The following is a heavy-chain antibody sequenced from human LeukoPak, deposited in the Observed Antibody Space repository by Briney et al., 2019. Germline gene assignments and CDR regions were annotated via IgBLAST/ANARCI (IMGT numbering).Heavy chain of an antibody. CDR1: EFTLSSYD. V-gene: IGHV3-30*03. J-gene: IGHJ5*02. CDR3: ARDRGKRVETSMVGFP. Sequence: GGSLRLSCAASEFTLSSYDMHWVRQAPGKGLEWVAVISYDGSNKYYADSVKGRFTISRDNSKKMLYLQMNSLRAEDTAVYYCARDRGKRVETSMVGFPWGQGTLVTVSS. D-gene: IGHD5-18*01. CDR2: ISYDGSNK.